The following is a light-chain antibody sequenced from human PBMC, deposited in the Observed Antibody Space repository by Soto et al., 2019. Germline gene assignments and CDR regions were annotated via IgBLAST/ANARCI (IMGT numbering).Light chain of an antibody. V-gene: IGLV2-11*01. CDR2: DVS. Sequence: QSALTQPRSVSGSPGQSVTISCTGTSSDVGGYNYVSWYQQHPGQAPKLMIYDVSNRPSGVPDRFSGSKSGNTASLTISGLQAEDEADYYCCSYAGSYTFWVFGGGTKLTVL. J-gene: IGLJ3*02. CDR3: CSYAGSYTFWV. CDR1: SSDVGGYNY.